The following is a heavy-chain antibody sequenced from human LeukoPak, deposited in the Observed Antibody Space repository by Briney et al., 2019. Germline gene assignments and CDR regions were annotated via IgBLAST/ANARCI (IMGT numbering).Heavy chain of an antibody. J-gene: IGHJ4*02. D-gene: IGHD4-17*01. Sequence: KPSETLSLTCTVSGGSFSIYYGSWIRQPAGKGLEWIGRIYTSGSTNYNPSLKSRVTMSVDTSKNQFSLNLNSVTAADTAVYYCARGPTTVTRAFDYWGQGPLVTVSS. CDR3: ARGPTTVTRAFDY. CDR1: GGSFSIYY. V-gene: IGHV4-4*07. CDR2: IYTSGST.